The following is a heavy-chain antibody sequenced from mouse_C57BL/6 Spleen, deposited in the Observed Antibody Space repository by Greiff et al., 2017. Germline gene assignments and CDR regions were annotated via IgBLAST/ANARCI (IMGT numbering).Heavy chain of an antibody. D-gene: IGHD1-1*01. CDR3: AFYYYGSRYWYFDV. V-gene: IGHV1-22*01. CDR1: GYTFTDYN. CDR2: INPNNGGT. J-gene: IGHJ1*03. Sequence: EVQLQQSGPELVKPGASVKMSCKASGYTFTDYNMHWVKQSHGKSLEWIGYINPNNGGTSYNQKFKGKATLTVNKSSSTAYMELRSLTSEDSAVYYCAFYYYGSRYWYFDVWGTGTTVTVSS.